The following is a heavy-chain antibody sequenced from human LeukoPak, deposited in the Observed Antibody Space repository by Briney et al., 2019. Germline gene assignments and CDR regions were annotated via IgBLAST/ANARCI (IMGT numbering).Heavy chain of an antibody. V-gene: IGHV3-48*01. CDR3: AKDGGTHFDH. J-gene: IGHJ4*02. Sequence: GSLRLPCAASGFTFSSYSMNWVRQAPGKGLEWVSYISSSGTTISYAQSVKGRFTITRDNAQNSLTLHMNTLRADDTAVYYCAKDGGTHFDHWGQGTLVTVSS. CDR2: ISSSGTTI. CDR1: GFTFSSYS. D-gene: IGHD1-26*01.